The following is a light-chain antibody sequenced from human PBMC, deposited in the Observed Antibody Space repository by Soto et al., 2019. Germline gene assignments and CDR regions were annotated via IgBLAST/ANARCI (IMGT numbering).Light chain of an antibody. CDR2: DVT. Sequence: QSALTQPASVSGSSGQSITISCTGTSSDVGGYNYVSWYQQHPGKAPKLMIYDVTNRPSGVSNRFSGSKSGNTASLTISGLQAEDEADYYCSSYTSISTYVFGTGTKVTVL. J-gene: IGLJ1*01. CDR1: SSDVGGYNY. CDR3: SSYTSISTYV. V-gene: IGLV2-14*01.